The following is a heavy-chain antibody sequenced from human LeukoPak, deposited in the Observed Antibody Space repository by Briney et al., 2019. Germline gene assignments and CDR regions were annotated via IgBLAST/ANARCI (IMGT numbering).Heavy chain of an antibody. CDR1: GFDFSSYS. CDR3: EKESGYDYTFEK. D-gene: IGHD5-12*01. Sequence: GGSLRLSCAASGFDFSSYSMDWVRQAPGKGLEWVSSISSGSRHMYYADSLKGRFTISRDNAKNSLYLQMTSLEAEDTAVYYCEKESGYDYTFEKWGQGTLVTVSS. J-gene: IGHJ4*02. CDR2: ISSGSRHM. V-gene: IGHV3-21*01.